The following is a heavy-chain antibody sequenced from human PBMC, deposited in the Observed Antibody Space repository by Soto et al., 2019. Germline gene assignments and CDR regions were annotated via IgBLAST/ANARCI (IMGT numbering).Heavy chain of an antibody. D-gene: IGHD1-26*01. CDR2: VSDVERA. CDR3: ARPHSAAFAWAAES. CDR1: GFSVSSNY. V-gene: IGHV3-53*01. J-gene: IGHJ5*02. Sequence: EMRLVESGGGLIQPGGSLRLSCVVSGFSVSSNYMSWVRQAPGKGLEWVTVVSDVERANYADSVKGRFTVSRDISKRTVFLQMNSLRAEDTAVYYCARPHSAAFAWAAESWGQGTLVIVSS.